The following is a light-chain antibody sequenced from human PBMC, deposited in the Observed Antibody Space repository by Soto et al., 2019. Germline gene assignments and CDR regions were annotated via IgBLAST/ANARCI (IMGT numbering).Light chain of an antibody. J-gene: IGKJ4*01. Sequence: EIVLTQSPGTLSLSPGERATLSCRASQSVNSRYLAWYQQKPGQAPNLLIYGTSSRASGIPDRFSGSGSGTDFTLTISRLEPEDFAVYYCQQYVSSSLTFGGGTKGDIK. CDR2: GTS. CDR1: QSVNSRY. CDR3: QQYVSSSLT. V-gene: IGKV3-20*01.